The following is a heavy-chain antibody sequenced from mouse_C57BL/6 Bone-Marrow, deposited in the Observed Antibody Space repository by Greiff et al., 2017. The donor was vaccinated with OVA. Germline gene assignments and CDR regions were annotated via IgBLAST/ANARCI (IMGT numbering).Heavy chain of an antibody. J-gene: IGHJ2*01. CDR2: ISSGGSYT. Sequence: ESGGDLVKPGGSLKLSCAASGFTFSSYGMSWVRQTPDKRLEWVATISSGGSYTYYPDSVKGRFTISRDNAKNTLYLQMSSLKSEDTAMYYCARHGGNYLGQGTTLTVSS. V-gene: IGHV5-6*01. CDR3: ARHGGNY. CDR1: GFTFSSYG.